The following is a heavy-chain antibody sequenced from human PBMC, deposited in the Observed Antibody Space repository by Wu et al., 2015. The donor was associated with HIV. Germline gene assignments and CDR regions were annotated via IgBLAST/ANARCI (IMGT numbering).Heavy chain of an antibody. J-gene: IGHJ6*03. CDR3: ARDTGKLEYSLSPPSYYMDV. Sequence: QVHLVQSGADVKKPGASVKVSCKASGYNFITYYIHWVRQAPGQGLEWMGWINPNSGGTNYAQKFQARVTMTRDTSISTAYMELSRLRSDDTAVYYCARDTGKLEYSLSPPSYYMDVWDKGTTVTVSS. D-gene: IGHD2/OR15-2a*01. V-gene: IGHV1-2*02. CDR2: INPNSGGT. CDR1: GYNFITYY.